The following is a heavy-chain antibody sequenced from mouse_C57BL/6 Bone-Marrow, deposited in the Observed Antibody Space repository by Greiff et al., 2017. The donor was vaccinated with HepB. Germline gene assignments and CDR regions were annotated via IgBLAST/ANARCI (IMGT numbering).Heavy chain of an antibody. Sequence: VKLQQSGAELVRPGASVKLSCKASGYTFTDYYINWVKQRPGQGLEWIARIYPGSGNTYYNEKFKGKATLTAEQSSSTAYMQLSSLTSEDSAVYFCARSYTVVPYYYAMDYWGQGTSVTVSS. J-gene: IGHJ4*01. CDR3: ARSYTVVPYYYAMDY. D-gene: IGHD1-1*01. V-gene: IGHV1-76*01. CDR2: IYPGSGNT. CDR1: GYTFTDYY.